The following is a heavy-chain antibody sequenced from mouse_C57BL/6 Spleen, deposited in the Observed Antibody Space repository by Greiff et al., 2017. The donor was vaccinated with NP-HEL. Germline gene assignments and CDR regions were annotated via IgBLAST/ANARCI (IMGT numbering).Heavy chain of an antibody. Sequence: QVQLQQSGAELVKPGASVKLSCKASGYTFTSYWMQWVKQRPGQGLEWIGEIDPSDSYTNYNQKFKGKATLTVDTSSSTAYMQLSSLTSEDSAVYYCARCRSSYYAMDYWGQGTSVTVSS. CDR2: IDPSDSYT. CDR3: ARCRSSYYAMDY. CDR1: GYTFTSYW. D-gene: IGHD1-1*01. J-gene: IGHJ4*01. V-gene: IGHV1-50*01.